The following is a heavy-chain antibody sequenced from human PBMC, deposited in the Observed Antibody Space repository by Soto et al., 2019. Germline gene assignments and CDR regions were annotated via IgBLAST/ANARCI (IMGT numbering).Heavy chain of an antibody. CDR3: AKAEPGMDAFEI. Sequence: EVQLLESGGDLVQPGGSLRLSCETSGLTFNKHAMNWVRQAPGKGLEWVSSISGRGNRVYYADSVKGRFTISRDNSKNTVYMQMSSLRAKDTAIFYGAKAEPGMDAFEIWGPGTVVTGSS. J-gene: IGHJ3*02. D-gene: IGHD7-27*01. CDR1: GLTFNKHA. CDR2: ISGRGNRV. V-gene: IGHV3-23*01.